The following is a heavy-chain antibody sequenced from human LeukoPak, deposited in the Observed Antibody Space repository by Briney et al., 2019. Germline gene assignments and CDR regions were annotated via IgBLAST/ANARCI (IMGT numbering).Heavy chain of an antibody. CDR3: AREIDHDAFDI. V-gene: IGHV3-11*01. Sequence: GGSLRLSCAASGFTFNDYYMSWFRQSPGKGLKWVSYISNSGSTIYYADSVKGRFTISRDNAKNSLSLQMNSLRAEDTAVYYCAREIDHDAFDIWGQGTMVTVSS. CDR1: GFTFNDYY. CDR2: ISNSGSTI. J-gene: IGHJ3*02.